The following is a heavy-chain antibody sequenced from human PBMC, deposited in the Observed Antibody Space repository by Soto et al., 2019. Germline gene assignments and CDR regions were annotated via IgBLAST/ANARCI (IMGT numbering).Heavy chain of an antibody. CDR1: GFTFSSYA. D-gene: IGHD3-10*01. CDR3: AKDDAYYYGSGSYSRYYYYGMDV. Sequence: PGWSLRLSCAASGFTFSSYAMSWVRRAPGKGLEWVSAISGSGGSTYYADSVKGRFTISRDNSKNTLYLQMNSLRAEDTAVYYCAKDDAYYYGSGSYSRYYYYGMDVWGQGTTVTVSS. CDR2: ISGSGGST. V-gene: IGHV3-23*01. J-gene: IGHJ6*02.